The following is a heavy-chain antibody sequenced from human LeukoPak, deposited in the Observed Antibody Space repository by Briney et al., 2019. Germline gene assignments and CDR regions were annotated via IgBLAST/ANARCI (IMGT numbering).Heavy chain of an antibody. D-gene: IGHD2-15*01. Sequence: QTGGSLRLSCAASGFTFSSYAMSWVRQAPGKGLEWVSAISGSGGSTYYADSVKGRFTISRDNSKNTLYLQMNSLRAEDTAVYYCARETGAGYCSGGSCYPYYYGMDVWGQGTTVTVSS. V-gene: IGHV3-23*01. CDR1: GFTFSSYA. J-gene: IGHJ6*02. CDR3: ARETGAGYCSGGSCYPYYYGMDV. CDR2: ISGSGGST.